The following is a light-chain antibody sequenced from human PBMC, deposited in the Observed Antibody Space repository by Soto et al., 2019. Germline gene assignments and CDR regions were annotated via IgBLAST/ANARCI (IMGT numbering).Light chain of an antibody. CDR1: QSVTSNY. CDR2: GAS. Sequence: EIMLTQSPGTLSLYPGERATLSCRASQSVTSNYLAWYQQKPGQAPRLLVYGASSRATGISDRFSGSGSGTDFTLTISSLEPEDFAVYYCQQRSKWRTFGQGTKVDIK. J-gene: IGKJ1*01. CDR3: QQRSKWRT. V-gene: IGKV3D-20*02.